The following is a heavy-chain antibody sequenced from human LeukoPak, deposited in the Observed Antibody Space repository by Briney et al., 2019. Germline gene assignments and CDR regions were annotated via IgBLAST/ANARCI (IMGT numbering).Heavy chain of an antibody. CDR3: ARQYSSGWFSFDP. J-gene: IGHJ5*02. V-gene: IGHV4-34*01. D-gene: IGHD6-19*01. Sequence: SETLSLTCAVYGGSFSSYYWSWIRQPPGKGLEWIGEINHSGSTNYNPSLKSRVTISVDTSKNQFSLKLSSVTAADTAVYYCARQYSSGWFSFDPWGQGTLVTVSS. CDR2: INHSGST. CDR1: GGSFSSYY.